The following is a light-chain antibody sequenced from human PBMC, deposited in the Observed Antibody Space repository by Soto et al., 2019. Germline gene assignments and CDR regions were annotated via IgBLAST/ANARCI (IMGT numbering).Light chain of an antibody. CDR2: DAS. J-gene: IGKJ2*01. CDR1: QGVSNY. CDR3: QQYNVYSYT. V-gene: IGKV1-5*01. Sequence: DIQMTQSPSTLSASVGDTVTITCRASQGVSNYLAWYQQKPGKAPKLLIYDASTLETGVPSRFSGSGSGTDFTLTISSLQPDDFATYYCQQYNVYSYTFGQGTRLDIK.